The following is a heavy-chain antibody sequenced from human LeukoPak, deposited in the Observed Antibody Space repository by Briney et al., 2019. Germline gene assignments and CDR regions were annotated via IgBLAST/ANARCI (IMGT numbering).Heavy chain of an antibody. D-gene: IGHD6-13*01. CDR2: IIPIFGTA. Sequence: ASVKVSCKASGGTFSSYAISWVRQAPGQGLEWMGGIIPIFGTANYAQKFQGRVTITADESTSTAYMELSSLRSEDTAVYYCARDSLPPPDSSSAQYYYYGMDVWGQGTTVTVSS. V-gene: IGHV1-69*13. CDR1: GGTFSSYA. CDR3: ARDSLPPPDSSSAQYYYYGMDV. J-gene: IGHJ6*02.